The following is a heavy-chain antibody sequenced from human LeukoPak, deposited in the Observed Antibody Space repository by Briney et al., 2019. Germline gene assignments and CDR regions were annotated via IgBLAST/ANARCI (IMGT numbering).Heavy chain of an antibody. CDR2: ISRSSSYI. V-gene: IGHV3-21*01. CDR3: ARGPTVVRGVSPAGDY. Sequence: RGSLRLSCAASGFTFSSYTMNWVRQAPGKGLEWVSSISRSSSYIYYADSMKGRFTISRDNAKNSLDLQMHSLRAEDTAVYYCARGPTVVRGVSPAGDYWGQGTLVTVSS. D-gene: IGHD3-10*01. CDR1: GFTFSSYT. J-gene: IGHJ4*02.